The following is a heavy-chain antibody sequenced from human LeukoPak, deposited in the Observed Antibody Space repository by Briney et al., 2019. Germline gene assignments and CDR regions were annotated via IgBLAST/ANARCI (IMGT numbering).Heavy chain of an antibody. CDR2: IIPIFGTA. J-gene: IGHJ4*02. CDR1: GGTFISYA. D-gene: IGHD3-22*01. Sequence: SVKVSCKASGGTFISYAISWVRQAPGQGLEWMGGIIPIFGTANYAQKFQGRVTITADESTSTAYMELSSLRSEDTAVYYCARVGRDYYDSSGYYFDYWGQGTLVTVSS. CDR3: ARVGRDYYDSSGYYFDY. V-gene: IGHV1-69*13.